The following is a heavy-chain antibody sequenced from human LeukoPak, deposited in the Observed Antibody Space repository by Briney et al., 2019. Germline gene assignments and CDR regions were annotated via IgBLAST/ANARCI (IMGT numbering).Heavy chain of an antibody. CDR3: ARDHGSGSYYAFDI. CDR2: ISSSSSTI. V-gene: IGHV3-48*01. D-gene: IGHD3-10*01. Sequence: GGSLRLSCAASGFTFSSYSMNWVRQAPGKGLEWASYISSSSSTIYYADSVKGRFTISRDNAENSLYLQMNSLRAEDTAVYYCARDHGSGSYYAFDIWGQGTMVTVSS. CDR1: GFTFSSYS. J-gene: IGHJ3*02.